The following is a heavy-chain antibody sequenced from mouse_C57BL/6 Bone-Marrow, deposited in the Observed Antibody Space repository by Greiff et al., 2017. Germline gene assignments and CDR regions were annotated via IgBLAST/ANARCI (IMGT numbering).Heavy chain of an antibody. V-gene: IGHV5-17*01. Sequence: EVKLMESGGGLVKPGGSLKLSCAASGFTFSDYGMHWVRQAPEKGLEWVAYISSGSSTIYYADTVKGRFTISRDNAKNTLFLQMTSLRSEDTAMYYCVNSNRGFAYWGQGTLVTVSA. D-gene: IGHD2-5*01. J-gene: IGHJ3*01. CDR2: ISSGSSTI. CDR3: VNSNRGFAY. CDR1: GFTFSDYG.